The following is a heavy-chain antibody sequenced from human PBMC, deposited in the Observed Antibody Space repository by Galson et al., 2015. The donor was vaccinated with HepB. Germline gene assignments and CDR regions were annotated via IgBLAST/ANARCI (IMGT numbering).Heavy chain of an antibody. CDR2: IHPGNGNT. CDR1: GYTFTNYA. Sequence: SVKVSCKASGYTFTNYAIHWVRQAPGQRPEWMGWIHPGNGNTKYSQKFQGRVTITRDTSANTAYMELSSLRSQDTAVFYCARVHPARSGWLVLDYWGQGTLVTVSS. CDR3: ARVHPARSGWLVLDY. D-gene: IGHD6-19*01. J-gene: IGHJ4*02. V-gene: IGHV1-3*01.